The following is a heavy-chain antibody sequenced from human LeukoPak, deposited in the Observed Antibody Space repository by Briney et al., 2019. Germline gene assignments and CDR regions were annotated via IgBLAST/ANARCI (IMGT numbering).Heavy chain of an antibody. V-gene: IGHV3-74*01. J-gene: IGHJ4*02. CDR1: GFTFSSYW. Sequence: GESLRLSCVASGFTFSSYWMHWVRQAPGKGPVWVARVNNDGSSTSYADSMKGRFTISRDNAKNTVYLQMNSPRAEDTAVYFCARSREAYIYYFDYWGQGTLVTVSS. D-gene: IGHD5-24*01. CDR2: VNNDGSST. CDR3: ARSREAYIYYFDY.